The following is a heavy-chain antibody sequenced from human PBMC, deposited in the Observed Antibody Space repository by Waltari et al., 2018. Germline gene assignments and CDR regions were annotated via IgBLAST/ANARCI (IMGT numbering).Heavy chain of an antibody. CDR3: ARYPRTSGYSSGWDAFDI. CDR1: GGSISSSSYY. J-gene: IGHJ3*02. D-gene: IGHD6-19*01. CDR2: IYYSGST. V-gene: IGHV4-39*01. Sequence: QLQLQESGPGLVKPSETLSLTCTVSGGSISSSSYYWGWLRQPPGKGLEWMGSIYYSGSTYYNPSLKSRVTISVDTSKNQFSLKLSSVTAADTAVYYCARYPRTSGYSSGWDAFDIWGQGTMVTVSS.